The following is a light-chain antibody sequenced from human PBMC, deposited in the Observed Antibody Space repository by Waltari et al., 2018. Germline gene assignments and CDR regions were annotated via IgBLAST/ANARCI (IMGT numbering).Light chain of an antibody. V-gene: IGLV2-23*01. CDR1: SIDVGSYDL. J-gene: IGLJ3*02. CDR3: CSYVGDVTWV. CDR2: EAT. Sequence: QSALTQPASVSGSPGQSIPTSCTGTSIDVGSYDLVSWYQHHPGKAPKLMIYEATQRPSGVSDRFSGSKSGNTASLTISGLQAEDEADYYCCSYVGDVTWVFGGGTKLTVL.